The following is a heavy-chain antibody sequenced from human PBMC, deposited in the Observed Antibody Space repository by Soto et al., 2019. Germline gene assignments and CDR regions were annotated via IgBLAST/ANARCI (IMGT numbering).Heavy chain of an antibody. CDR3: ARSYYYDSSGYRGPPTY. CDR2: ISYDGSNK. Sequence: GGSLRLSCAASGFTFSTYAMHWVRQAPGKGLEWVAVISYDGSNKYYADSVKGRFTISRDNSKNTLYLQMNSLRAEDTAVYYCARSYYYDSSGYRGPPTYWGQGTLVTVSS. V-gene: IGHV3-30-3*01. CDR1: GFTFSTYA. D-gene: IGHD3-22*01. J-gene: IGHJ4*02.